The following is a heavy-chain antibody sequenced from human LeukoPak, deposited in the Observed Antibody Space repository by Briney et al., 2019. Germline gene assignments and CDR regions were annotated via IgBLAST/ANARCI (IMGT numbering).Heavy chain of an antibody. Sequence: GGSLRLSCAVSGFTFRGFAMSWVRRTPGKGLEWVSGISGSGDNTLYADSVKGRFTISRDNSKNTLYLEMNSLRAEDTAIYYCAKMKGHPLPKYYMDVWGQGTTVTVSS. V-gene: IGHV3-23*01. CDR1: GFTFRGFA. CDR2: ISGSGDNT. J-gene: IGHJ6*01. CDR3: AKMKGHPLPKYYMDV. D-gene: IGHD1-26*01.